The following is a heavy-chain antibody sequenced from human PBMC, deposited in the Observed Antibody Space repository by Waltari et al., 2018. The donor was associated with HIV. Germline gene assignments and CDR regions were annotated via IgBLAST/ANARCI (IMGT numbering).Heavy chain of an antibody. V-gene: IGHV3-13*01. CDR2: IGTAGDT. D-gene: IGHD6-25*01. CDR1: GFTFSSYD. CDR3: ARGMGSGGYYYYGMDV. J-gene: IGHJ6*02. Sequence: EVQLVESGGGLVQPGGSLRLSCAASGFTFSSYDMHWVRQATGKGLEWVSAIGTAGDTYYPGSVKGRFTISRENAKNSLYLQMNSLRAGDTAVYYCARGMGSGGYYYYGMDVWGQGTTVTVSS.